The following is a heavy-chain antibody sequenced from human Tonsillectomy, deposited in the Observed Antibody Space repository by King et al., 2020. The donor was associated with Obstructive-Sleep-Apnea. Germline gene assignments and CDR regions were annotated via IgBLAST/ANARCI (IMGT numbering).Heavy chain of an antibody. CDR3: AKDSMDYDTLTGPVYY. Sequence: VQLVESGGGLVQPGGSLRLSCAGSGFTFRSYAMSWVRQAPGKGLEWVSGMSGSGGSTYYADSVKGRFTISRDNSKNTLYLQMTSLRAEDTAVYYWAKDSMDYDTLTGPVYYCGQGTLVTVSS. J-gene: IGHJ4*02. CDR2: MSGSGGST. CDR1: GFTFRSYA. D-gene: IGHD3-9*01. V-gene: IGHV3-23*04.